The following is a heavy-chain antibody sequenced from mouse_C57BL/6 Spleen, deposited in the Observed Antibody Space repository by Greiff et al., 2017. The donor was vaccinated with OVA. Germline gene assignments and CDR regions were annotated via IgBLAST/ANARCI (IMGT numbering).Heavy chain of an antibody. Sequence: QVQLQQPGAELVKPGASVKLSCKASGYTFTSYWMQWVKQRPGQGLEWIGEIDPSDSYTNYNQKFKGKATLTVDTSSSTAYMQLSSLTSEDSAVYYCAGGGSYDAMDYWGQGTSVTVSS. J-gene: IGHJ4*01. V-gene: IGHV1-50*01. CDR3: AGGGSYDAMDY. D-gene: IGHD1-1*02. CDR1: GYTFTSYW. CDR2: IDPSDSYT.